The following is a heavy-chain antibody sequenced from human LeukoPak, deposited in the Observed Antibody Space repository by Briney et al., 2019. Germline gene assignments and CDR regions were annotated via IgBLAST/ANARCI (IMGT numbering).Heavy chain of an antibody. J-gene: IGHJ3*02. CDR2: ISSSGSTI. V-gene: IGHV3-11*01. CDR1: GFTFSDYY. Sequence: PGGSLRLSCAASGFTFSDYYMSWIGQAPGKGLEWVLDISSSGSTIYYADSVKGRFTISRDNAKNSLYLQMNSLRAEDTAVYYCASSSGWRPHDAFDIWGQGTMVTVSS. D-gene: IGHD6-19*01. CDR3: ASSSGWRPHDAFDI.